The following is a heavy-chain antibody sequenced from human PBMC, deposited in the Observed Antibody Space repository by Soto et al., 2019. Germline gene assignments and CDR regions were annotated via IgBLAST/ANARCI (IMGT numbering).Heavy chain of an antibody. Sequence: TLSLTCTVSGGSISSYYWSWIRQPAGKGLEWIGRIYTSGSTNYNPSLKSRVTMSVDTSKNQFSPKLSSVTAADTAVYYCARLLSSTRIVGATVYGMDVWGQGTTVTVSS. V-gene: IGHV4-4*07. CDR3: ARLLSSTRIVGATVYGMDV. CDR1: GGSISSYY. J-gene: IGHJ6*02. D-gene: IGHD1-26*01. CDR2: IYTSGST.